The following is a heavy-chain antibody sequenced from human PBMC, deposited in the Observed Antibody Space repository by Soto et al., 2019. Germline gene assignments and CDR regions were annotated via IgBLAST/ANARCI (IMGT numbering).Heavy chain of an antibody. J-gene: IGHJ4*02. Sequence: GGSLRLSCTASGFTFGDYAMSWVRQAPGKGLEWVGFIRSKAYGGTTEYAASVEGRFTISRDDSKSIAYLQMNSLKTEDTAVYYCTSPSYYYDSSGYYFTYDYWGQGTLVTVSS. D-gene: IGHD3-22*01. CDR3: TSPSYYYDSSGYYFTYDY. V-gene: IGHV3-49*04. CDR1: GFTFGDYA. CDR2: IRSKAYGGTT.